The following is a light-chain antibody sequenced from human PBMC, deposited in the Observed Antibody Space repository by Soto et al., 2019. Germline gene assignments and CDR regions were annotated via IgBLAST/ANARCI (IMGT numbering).Light chain of an antibody. CDR1: QSISNN. J-gene: IGKJ1*01. CDR2: GAS. CDR3: QQYNNWPRT. Sequence: EMVMTQSPATLSVSPGERATLSCRASQSISNNLVWYQQRPGQAPRLLIYGASARATGIPARFSGSGSGTEFTLTISSLQSEDFAVYYCQQYNNWPRTFGQGTKVDIK. V-gene: IGKV3-15*01.